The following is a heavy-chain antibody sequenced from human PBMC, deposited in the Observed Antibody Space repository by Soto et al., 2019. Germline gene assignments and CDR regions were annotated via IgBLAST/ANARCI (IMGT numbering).Heavy chain of an antibody. CDR1: GFSLSTSGMR. CDR2: IDWDDDK. J-gene: IGHJ3*02. D-gene: IGHD5-18*01. Sequence: SGPTLVNPTQTLTLTCTFSGFSLSTSGMRVSWTRQPPGKALEWLARIDWDDDKFYSTSLKTRLTISKDTSKNQVVLTMTNMDPVDTATYYCARNGYSYGSDAFDIWGQGTMVTVSS. V-gene: IGHV2-70*04. CDR3: ARNGYSYGSDAFDI.